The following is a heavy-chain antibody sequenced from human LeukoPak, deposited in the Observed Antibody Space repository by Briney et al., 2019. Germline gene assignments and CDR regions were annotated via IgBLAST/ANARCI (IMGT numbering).Heavy chain of an antibody. CDR3: ARDNDFWSGQNWFDP. J-gene: IGHJ5*02. CDR2: IYYSGST. V-gene: IGHV4-59*01. Sequence: SETLSHTCTVSGGSISSYYWSWIRQPPGKGLEWIGYIYYSGSTNYNPSLKSRVTISVDTSKNQFSLKLSSVTAADTAVYYCARDNDFWSGQNWFDPWGQGTLVTVSS. CDR1: GGSISSYY. D-gene: IGHD3-3*01.